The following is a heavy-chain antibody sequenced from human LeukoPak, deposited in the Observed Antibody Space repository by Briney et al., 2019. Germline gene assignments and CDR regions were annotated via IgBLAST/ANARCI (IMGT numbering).Heavy chain of an antibody. D-gene: IGHD4-23*01. CDR1: GGSISSHY. V-gene: IGHV4-59*05. J-gene: IGHJ4*02. CDR3: AREHVHGDKSLFDN. Sequence: PSETLSLTCTVSGGSISSHYWSWIRQPPGKGLEWIGSIYYSGSTYYNPSLKSRVTISVDTSKNQFSLKLSSVTAADTAVYYCAREHVHGDKSLFDNWGQGTLVTVSS. CDR2: IYYSGST.